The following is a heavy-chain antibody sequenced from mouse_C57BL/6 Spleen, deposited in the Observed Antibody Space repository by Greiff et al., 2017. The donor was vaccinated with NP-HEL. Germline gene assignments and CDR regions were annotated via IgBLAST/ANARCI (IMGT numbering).Heavy chain of an antibody. CDR1: GYTFTSYW. J-gene: IGHJ4*01. CDR3: AREVVANYYAMDY. D-gene: IGHD1-1*01. CDR2: IDPSDSET. V-gene: IGHV1-52*01. Sequence: QVQLQQPGAELVRPGSSVKLSCKASGYTFTSYWMHWVKQRPIQGLEWIGNIDPSDSETHYNQKFKDKATLTVDKSSSTAYMQLSSLTSADSADYDCAREVVANYYAMDYWGQGTSVTVAS.